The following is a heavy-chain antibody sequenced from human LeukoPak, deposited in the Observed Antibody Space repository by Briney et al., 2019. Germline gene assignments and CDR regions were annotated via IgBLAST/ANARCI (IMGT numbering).Heavy chain of an antibody. J-gene: IGHJ4*02. Sequence: GGSLRLSCAASGFTFSSYAMHWVRQAPGKGLEWVAVISYDGSNKYYADSVKGRFTISRDNSKNTLYLQMNSLRAEGTAVYYCARDLVGDGALALDYWGQGTLVTVSS. D-gene: IGHD4-17*01. CDR3: ARDLVGDGALALDY. CDR2: ISYDGSNK. V-gene: IGHV3-30*04. CDR1: GFTFSSYA.